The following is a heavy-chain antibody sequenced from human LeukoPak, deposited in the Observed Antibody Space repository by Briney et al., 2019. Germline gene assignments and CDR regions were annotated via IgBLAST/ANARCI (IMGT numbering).Heavy chain of an antibody. J-gene: IGHJ6*03. Sequence: SETLSLTCTVSGGSISSYYWSWIRQPPGKGLEWIGYIYDSGSTNYNPSLKSRVTISVDTSKNQFSLQLNSVTPEDTAVYYCARDQWLEYYYYYMDVWGKGTTVTVSS. CDR2: IYDSGST. V-gene: IGHV4-59*12. CDR3: ARDQWLEYYYYYMDV. D-gene: IGHD6-19*01. CDR1: GGSISSYY.